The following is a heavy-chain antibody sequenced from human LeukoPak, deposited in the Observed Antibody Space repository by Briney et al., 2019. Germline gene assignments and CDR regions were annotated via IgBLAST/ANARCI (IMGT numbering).Heavy chain of an antibody. CDR2: IKSKTDGGTT. J-gene: IGHJ4*02. Sequence: PGGSLRLSCAASGFTFGSCWMNWVRQAPGKGLEWVGRIKSKTDGGTTDYAAPVKGRFTISRDDSKNTLYLQMNSLKTEDTAVYYCTIFGVVTDFDYWGQGTLVTVSS. D-gene: IGHD3-3*01. CDR3: TIFGVVTDFDY. V-gene: IGHV3-15*07. CDR1: GFTFGSCW.